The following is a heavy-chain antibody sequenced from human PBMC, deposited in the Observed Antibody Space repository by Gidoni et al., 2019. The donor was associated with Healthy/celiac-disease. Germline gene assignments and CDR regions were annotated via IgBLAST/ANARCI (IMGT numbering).Heavy chain of an antibody. V-gene: IGHV3-15*01. Sequence: ELQLVQSGGGLEKLGRSLRLTCAADGVPFRNAWMRWVCQAPGKGLEWVGRIKSKTDGGTTDYAAPVKGRFNNSRDDSKNTRYLQMNSLKTENTAVYYWTTDLPRSDHGGGDGYVAWGQGTLVTVSS. CDR2: IKSKTDGGTT. CDR1: GVPFRNAW. D-gene: IGHD2-21*02. J-gene: IGHJ5*02. CDR3: TTDLPRSDHGGGDGYVA.